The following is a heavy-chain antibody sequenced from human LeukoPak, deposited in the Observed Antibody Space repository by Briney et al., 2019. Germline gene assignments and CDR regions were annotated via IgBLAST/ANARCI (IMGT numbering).Heavy chain of an antibody. J-gene: IGHJ4*02. CDR1: GYTFTSYG. D-gene: IGHD3-22*01. CDR2: VSAYNGNT. Sequence: GASVKVSCKASGYTFTSYGISWVRQAPGQGLEWMGWVSAYNGNTNYAQKLQGRATMTTDTSTSTAYMELRSLRSDDTAVYYCARGAPYYYDSSGYPHFDYWGQGTLVTVSS. V-gene: IGHV1-18*01. CDR3: ARGAPYYYDSSGYPHFDY.